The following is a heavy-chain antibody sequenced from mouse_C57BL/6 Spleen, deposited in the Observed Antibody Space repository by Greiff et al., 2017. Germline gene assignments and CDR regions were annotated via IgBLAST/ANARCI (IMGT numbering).Heavy chain of an antibody. CDR1: GYSFTGYY. D-gene: IGHD4-1*01. Sequence: VQLQQSGPELVKPGASVKISCKASGYSFTGYYMNWVKQSPEKSLEWIGEINPSTGGTTYNQKFKAKATLTVDKSSSTAYMQLKSLTSEDSAVYYCARKNWDGGFAYWGQGTLVTVSA. CDR2: INPSTGGT. V-gene: IGHV1-42*01. CDR3: ARKNWDGGFAY. J-gene: IGHJ3*01.